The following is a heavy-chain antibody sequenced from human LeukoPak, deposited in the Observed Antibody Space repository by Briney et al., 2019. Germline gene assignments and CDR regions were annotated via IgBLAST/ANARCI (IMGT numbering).Heavy chain of an antibody. CDR2: ISWNSGSI. J-gene: IGHJ4*02. Sequence: PGRSLRLSCAASGFTFDDYAMHWVRQAPGKGLEWVSGISWNSGSIGYADSVKGRFTISRDNSKNTLYLQMNSLRAEDTAVYYCARDAPVPPFNIAVAGNDYWGQGTLVTVSS. D-gene: IGHD6-19*01. V-gene: IGHV3-9*01. CDR3: ARDAPVPPFNIAVAGNDY. CDR1: GFTFDDYA.